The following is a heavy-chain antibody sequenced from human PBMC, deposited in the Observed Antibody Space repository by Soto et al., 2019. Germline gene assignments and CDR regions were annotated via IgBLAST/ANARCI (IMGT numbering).Heavy chain of an antibody. J-gene: IGHJ6*03. CDR2: IYYSGST. D-gene: IGHD5-12*01. CDR3: ARASKGDSGYDYHDYYYYMDV. Sequence: PSETLSLTCTVSGVSISRYYWTWIRQPPGKGLEWIGYIYYSGSTNYNPSLKSRVTISVDTSKNQFSLKLSSVTAADTAVYYCARASKGDSGYDYHDYYYYMDVWGKGTTVTVSS. CDR1: GVSISRYY. V-gene: IGHV4-59*12.